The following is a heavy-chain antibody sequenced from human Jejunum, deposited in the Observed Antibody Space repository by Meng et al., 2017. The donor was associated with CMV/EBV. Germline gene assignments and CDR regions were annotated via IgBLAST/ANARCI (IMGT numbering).Heavy chain of an antibody. Sequence: QVQLVESGGGVVQPGRSLSLSCTASGFTFSAHAMHWVRQAPGKGLEWVAVISDDGSNEYYADSVKGRFTISRDNSKNTLYLQMNSLRAADTAVYYCARQPGSLAYWGQGTLVTVSS. CDR3: ARQPGSLAY. J-gene: IGHJ4*02. V-gene: IGHV3-30-3*01. CDR2: ISDDGSNE. CDR1: GFTFSAHA.